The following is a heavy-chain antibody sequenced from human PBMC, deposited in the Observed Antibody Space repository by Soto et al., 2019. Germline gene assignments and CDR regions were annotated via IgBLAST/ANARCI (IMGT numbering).Heavy chain of an antibody. J-gene: IGHJ4*02. Sequence: QVQLVESGGGVVQPGRSLRLSCAASGFTFSSYGMHWVRQAPGKGLEWVAVVSYDGSNQYYADSVKGRFTISRDNSKSTLYLQMNSLRAEDTAVYYCAKDIGSSSWYWSATLDYWGQGTLVNVSS. CDR1: GFTFSSYG. CDR2: VSYDGSNQ. V-gene: IGHV3-30*18. D-gene: IGHD6-13*01. CDR3: AKDIGSSSWYWSATLDY.